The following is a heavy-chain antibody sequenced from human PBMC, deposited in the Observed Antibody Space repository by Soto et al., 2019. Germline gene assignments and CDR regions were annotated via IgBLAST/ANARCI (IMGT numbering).Heavy chain of an antibody. CDR3: AKEMTYFYGSGSYGIGGFDY. D-gene: IGHD3-10*01. V-gene: IGHV3-23*01. J-gene: IGHJ4*02. CDR1: GFTFSSYA. Sequence: GGSLRLSCAASGFTFSSYAMSWVRQAPGKGLEWVSAISGSGGSTYYADSVKGRFTIARDNSKNTLYLQMNRLRAEDTAVYYGAKEMTYFYGSGSYGIGGFDYWGQGTLVTVSS. CDR2: ISGSGGST.